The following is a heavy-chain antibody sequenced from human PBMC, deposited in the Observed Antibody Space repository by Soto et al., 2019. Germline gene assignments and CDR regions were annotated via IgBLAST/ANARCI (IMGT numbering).Heavy chain of an antibody. CDR1: GFTFTSSG. Sequence: ASVKVSCKASGFTFTSSGVQWVRQARGQLHECVGLIVVGSGNTDYAQKLQERVTITRXLSXRXXXMXLSSLRSEHTAVYSCAADKGYSYGYGTYWG. V-gene: IGHV1-58*01. CDR2: IVVGSGNT. D-gene: IGHD5-18*01. J-gene: IGHJ4*01. CDR3: AADKGYSYGYGTY.